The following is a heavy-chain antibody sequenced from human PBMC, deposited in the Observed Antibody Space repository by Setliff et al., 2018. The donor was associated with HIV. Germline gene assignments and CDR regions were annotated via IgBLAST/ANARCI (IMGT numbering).Heavy chain of an antibody. Sequence: GESLKISCAASGFIFREHYMSWIRQAPGKGLEWVSYIISGGTILHSSDSVKGRFTISRDNAKTSLYLQMNSLRAEDTAVYYCARDSRPRSGFWVSDYYYYMDVWGKGTTVTVSS. J-gene: IGHJ6*03. CDR2: IISGGTIL. D-gene: IGHD3-3*01. CDR1: GFIFREHY. CDR3: ARDSRPRSGFWVSDYYYYMDV. V-gene: IGHV3-11*01.